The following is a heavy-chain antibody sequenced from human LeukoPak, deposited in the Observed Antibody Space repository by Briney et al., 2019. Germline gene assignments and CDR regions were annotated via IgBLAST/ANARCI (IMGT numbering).Heavy chain of an antibody. D-gene: IGHD3-10*01. CDR1: GFTFSNYA. V-gene: IGHV3-23*01. CDR2: ISDSGGST. Sequence: PGGSLRLSCAASGFTFSNYAMSWVRQAPGKGLEWVSGISDSGGSTYFADSVKGRFTISRDNSKNTLFLQMNSLRAEDTAIYYCAKFPPTGFFLDHWGQGTLVTVSS. J-gene: IGHJ4*02. CDR3: AKFPPTGFFLDH.